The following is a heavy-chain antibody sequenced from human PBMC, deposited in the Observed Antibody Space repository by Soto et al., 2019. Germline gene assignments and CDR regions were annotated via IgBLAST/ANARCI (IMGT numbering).Heavy chain of an antibody. CDR3: ARVGPWVPYYYDSSPYTFENWFDP. J-gene: IGHJ5*02. V-gene: IGHV4-38-2*01. CDR2: IYHSGST. Sequence: SETLSLTCAVSGYSISSGYYWGWLRQPPGEGLEWIGSIYHSGSTYYNPSLNSRVTLSSDMTNNHVSLILNSVTAADTAVYYCARVGPWVPYYYDSSPYTFENWFDPWGQGTLVTVSS. D-gene: IGHD3-22*01. CDR1: GYSISSGYY.